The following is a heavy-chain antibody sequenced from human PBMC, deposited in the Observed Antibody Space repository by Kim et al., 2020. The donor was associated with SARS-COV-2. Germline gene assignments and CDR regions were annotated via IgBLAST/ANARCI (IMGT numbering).Heavy chain of an antibody. J-gene: IGHJ5*02. D-gene: IGHD4-4*01. V-gene: IGHV4-30-4*01. Sequence: SETLSLTCIVSGGSLTSGGYFWSWVRQPPGRGLEWIGYIYYSGSTFYNPSLKSRLTISLDTSKNHFSLKLSSVTAADTAMYFCVGIDYRKTWLDPWGQGTLVTVSP. CDR1: GGSLTSGGYF. CDR3: VGIDYRKTWLDP. CDR2: IYYSGST.